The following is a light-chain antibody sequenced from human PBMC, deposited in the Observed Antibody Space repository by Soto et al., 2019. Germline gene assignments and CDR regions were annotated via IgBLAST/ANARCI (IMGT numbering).Light chain of an antibody. V-gene: IGKV1-12*01. CDR1: QGTYTW. J-gene: IGKJ5*01. CDR2: TAP. CDR3: QQAASFPIT. Sequence: DIQMTQSPSSVSASVGYRVTITCLASQGTYTWLAWYEQKPGKAPNLLIYTAPSLQSGVPSRFSGTGSGTEFTLTINNLQPEDFETYYCQQAASFPITFGQGTRLESK.